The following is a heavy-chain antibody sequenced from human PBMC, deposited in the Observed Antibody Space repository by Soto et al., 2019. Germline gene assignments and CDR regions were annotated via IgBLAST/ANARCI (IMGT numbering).Heavy chain of an antibody. J-gene: IGHJ6*03. Sequence: SETLSLTCAVYGGSFSGYYWSWIRQPPGKGLEWIGEINHSGSTNYNPSLKSRFTISVDTSKNQFSLKLSSVTAADTAVYYCARGGVTAISAYYYYYMDVWGKGTTVTASS. CDR3: ARGGVTAISAYYYYYMDV. V-gene: IGHV4-34*01. CDR2: INHSGST. D-gene: IGHD2-21*02. CDR1: GGSFSGYY.